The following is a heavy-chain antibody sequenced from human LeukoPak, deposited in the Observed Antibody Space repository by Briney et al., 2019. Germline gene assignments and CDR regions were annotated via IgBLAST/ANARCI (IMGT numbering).Heavy chain of an antibody. CDR2: IYYSGST. V-gene: IGHV4-39*07. CDR1: GGSISSSSYY. J-gene: IGHJ4*02. Sequence: PSETLSLTCTVSGGSISSSSYYWGWIRQPPGKGLEWIGSIYYSGSTNYNPSLKSRVTISVDTSKNQFSLKLSSVTAADTAVYYCARLSGSYSDQVDYWGQGTLVTVSS. D-gene: IGHD1-26*01. CDR3: ARLSGSYSDQVDY.